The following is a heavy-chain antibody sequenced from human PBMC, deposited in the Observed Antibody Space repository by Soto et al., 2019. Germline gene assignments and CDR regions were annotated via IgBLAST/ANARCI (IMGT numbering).Heavy chain of an antibody. Sequence: SVKVSCKASGGTFSSYAISWVRQAPGQGLEWMGGIIPIFGTANYAQKFQGRVTITADESTGTAYMELSSLRSEDTAVYYCARGDGHWNYVRLQFDYWGQGTLVTVSS. CDR2: IIPIFGTA. CDR3: ARGDGHWNYVRLQFDY. CDR1: GGTFSSYA. J-gene: IGHJ4*02. D-gene: IGHD1-7*01. V-gene: IGHV1-69*13.